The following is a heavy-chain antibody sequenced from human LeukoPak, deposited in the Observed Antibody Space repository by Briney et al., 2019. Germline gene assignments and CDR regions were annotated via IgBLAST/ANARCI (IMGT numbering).Heavy chain of an antibody. CDR1: GFTFTNYW. D-gene: IGHD6-25*01. J-gene: IGHJ3*02. Sequence: GGSLRLSCAVSGFTFTNYWMSWARQAPGKGLEWVANINQDGSSKYYVDSVKGRFTISRDNAKNTLYLQMNSLRAEDTAVYYCARRSAAKDAFDIWGQGTMVTVSS. CDR2: INQDGSSK. CDR3: ARRSAAKDAFDI. V-gene: IGHV3-7*01.